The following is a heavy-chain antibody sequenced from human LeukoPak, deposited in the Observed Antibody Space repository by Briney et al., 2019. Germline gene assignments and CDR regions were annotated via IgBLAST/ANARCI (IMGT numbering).Heavy chain of an antibody. V-gene: IGHV3-48*03. CDR1: GFTFSSYE. D-gene: IGHD2-2*01. J-gene: IGHJ2*01. CDR2: ISSSGSII. CDR3: AREYCSSTSCLGHWYFDL. Sequence: GGSLRLSCAASGFTFSSYEMNWVRQAPGKGLEWVSYISSSGSIIYYADSVKGRFTISRDNAKNSLYLQMNSLRAEDTAVYYCAREYCSSTSCLGHWYFDLWGHGTLVTVSS.